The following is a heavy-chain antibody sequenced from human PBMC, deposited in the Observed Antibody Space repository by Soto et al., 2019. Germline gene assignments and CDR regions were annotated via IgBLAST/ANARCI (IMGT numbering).Heavy chain of an antibody. CDR3: ALRDGYNLEHDAFDI. Sequence: PGGSLRLSCAASGFTLSSYGMHWARQAPGKGLEWVAVISYDGSNKYYADSVKGRFTISRDNSKNTLYLQMNSLRAEDTAVYYCALRDGYNLEHDAFDIWGQGTMVTVSS. CDR1: GFTLSSYG. D-gene: IGHD5-12*01. CDR2: ISYDGSNK. J-gene: IGHJ3*02. V-gene: IGHV3-30*03.